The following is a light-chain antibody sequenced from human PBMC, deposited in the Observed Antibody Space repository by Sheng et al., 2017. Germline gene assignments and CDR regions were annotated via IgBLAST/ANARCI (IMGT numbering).Light chain of an antibody. CDR2: GTS. V-gene: IGKV1-39*01. Sequence: IQMTQSPSSLSASVGDRVTFTCRASQNINMYLNWYQMKPGKVPKLLIYGTSTLQSGVPSRFSGRGSGTEYSLTISSLQPEDFATFYCLQTYTTPFTFGQGTRLDVK. J-gene: IGKJ5*01. CDR3: LQTYTTPFT. CDR1: QNINMY.